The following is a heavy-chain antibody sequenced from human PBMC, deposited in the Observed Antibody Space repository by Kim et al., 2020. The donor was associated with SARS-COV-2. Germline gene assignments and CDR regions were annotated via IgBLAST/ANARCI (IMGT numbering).Heavy chain of an antibody. D-gene: IGHD6-25*01. V-gene: IGHV3-53*04. CDR1: GFTVSSNY. Sequence: GGSLRLSCAASGFTVSSNYMSWVRQAPGKGLEWVSVIYSGGSTNYADSVKGRFTTSRHNSKNTLYLQMNSRRAEDTAVYYCARSTRLGAAAHRYYYYGMDVWGQGTTGSVSS. J-gene: IGHJ6*01. CDR2: IYSGGST. CDR3: ARSTRLGAAAHRYYYYGMDV.